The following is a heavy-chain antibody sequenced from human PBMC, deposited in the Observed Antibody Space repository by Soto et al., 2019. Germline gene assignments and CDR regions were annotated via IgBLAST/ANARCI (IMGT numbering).Heavy chain of an antibody. CDR3: AKGYCNSASCRGIFDY. J-gene: IGHJ4*02. D-gene: IGHD2-2*01. Sequence: EVQLLESGGGLVQPGGSLRLSCAASGFTFSSNAMSWVRQAPGKGLEWVSGISAGGGTTYYADSVKGRFTISRDNPKSTLYLQLNSLRAEDTAVYYCAKGYCNSASCRGIFDYWGQGVLVTVSS. CDR1: GFTFSSNA. CDR2: ISAGGGTT. V-gene: IGHV3-23*01.